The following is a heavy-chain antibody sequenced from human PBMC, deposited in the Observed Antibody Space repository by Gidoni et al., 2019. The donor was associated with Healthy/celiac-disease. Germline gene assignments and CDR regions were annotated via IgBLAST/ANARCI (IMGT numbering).Heavy chain of an antibody. CDR3: AKMGGPNYYYYYMDV. D-gene: IGHD3-16*01. Sequence: QVQLVESGGGVVQPGRSLRLSCAASGFTFSSYGMHWVRQAPGKGLEWVAVISYDGSNKYYADSVKGRFTISRDNSKNTLYLQMNSLRAEDTAVYYCAKMGGPNYYYYYMDVWGKGTTVTVSS. CDR2: ISYDGSNK. V-gene: IGHV3-30*18. CDR1: GFTFSSYG. J-gene: IGHJ6*03.